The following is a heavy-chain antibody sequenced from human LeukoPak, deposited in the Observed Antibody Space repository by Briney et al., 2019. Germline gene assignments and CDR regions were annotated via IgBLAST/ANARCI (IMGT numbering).Heavy chain of an antibody. V-gene: IGHV3-23*01. CDR2: ISGSGDKT. D-gene: IGHD6-25*01. CDR3: ARARLPKYYFDY. CDR1: GFTFSTYA. Sequence: GGSLRLSCAASGFTFSTYAINWVRQAPEEGLEWVSGISGSGDKTYYADSVKGRFSISRDNSKNTVYLQMNSLRAEDTAVYYCARARLPKYYFDYWGQGTLVTVSS. J-gene: IGHJ4*02.